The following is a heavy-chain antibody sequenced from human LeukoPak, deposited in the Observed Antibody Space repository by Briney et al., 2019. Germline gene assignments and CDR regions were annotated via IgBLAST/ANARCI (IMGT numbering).Heavy chain of an antibody. CDR1: GGSISSGDYY. CDR3: TREGATVTTIKVKYGLDV. D-gene: IGHD4-17*01. J-gene: IGHJ6*02. CDR2: IYYSGST. Sequence: PSETLSLTCTVSGGSISSGDYYWSWIRQPPGKGLEWIGYIYYSGSTHYNPSLKSRVTISVDTSKNQFSLKVNSVTAADTAVYYCTREGATVTTIKVKYGLDVWGQGTTVTVSS. V-gene: IGHV4-30-4*01.